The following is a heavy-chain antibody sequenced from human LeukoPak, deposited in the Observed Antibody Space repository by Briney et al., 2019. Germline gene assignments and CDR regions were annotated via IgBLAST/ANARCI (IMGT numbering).Heavy chain of an antibody. CDR1: GYTFTSYY. Sequence: ASVKVSCKASGYTFTSYYMHWVRQAPGQGLEWMGIINPSGGSTSYAQKFQGRVTMTGDTSTSTVYMELSSLRSEDTAVYYCARTGTDTAMVTVWGQGTLVTVSS. CDR3: ARTGTDTAMVTV. D-gene: IGHD5-18*01. V-gene: IGHV1-46*01. CDR2: INPSGGST. J-gene: IGHJ4*02.